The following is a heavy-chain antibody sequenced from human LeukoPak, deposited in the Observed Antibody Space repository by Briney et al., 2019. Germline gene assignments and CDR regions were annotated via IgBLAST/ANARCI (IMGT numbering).Heavy chain of an antibody. CDR3: ARVPGPYTASRFDY. CDR2: IDPNSGGT. Sequence: ASVRVSCKTSGYTFTDYYLHWVRQAPGQGLEWMGRIDPNSGGTNYAQKFQVRVTVTRDTSISTVYMELSGLRSDDTAVYYCARVPGPYTASRFDYWGQGTLVTVSS. J-gene: IGHJ4*02. D-gene: IGHD2-2*02. CDR1: GYTFTDYY. V-gene: IGHV1-2*02.